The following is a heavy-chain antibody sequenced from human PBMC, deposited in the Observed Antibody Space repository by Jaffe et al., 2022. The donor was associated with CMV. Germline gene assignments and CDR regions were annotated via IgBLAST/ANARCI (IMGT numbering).Heavy chain of an antibody. D-gene: IGHD3-22*01. Sequence: EVQLVESGGGLVQPGRSLRLSCAASGFTFDDYAMHWVRQAPGKGLEWVSGISWNSGSIGYADSVKGRFTISRDNAKNSLYLQMNSLRAEDTALYYCAKGDRSLRYYDSSARQPFDYWGQGTLVTVSS. V-gene: IGHV3-9*01. CDR3: AKGDRSLRYYDSSARQPFDY. CDR2: ISWNSGSI. J-gene: IGHJ4*02. CDR1: GFTFDDYA.